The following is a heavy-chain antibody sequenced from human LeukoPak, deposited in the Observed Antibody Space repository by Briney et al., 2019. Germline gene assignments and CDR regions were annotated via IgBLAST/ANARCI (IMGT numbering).Heavy chain of an antibody. D-gene: IGHD3-10*01. CDR1: GFTVSSNY. J-gene: IGHJ5*02. CDR2: IYSGGST. Sequence: PGGSLRLSCAASGFTVSSNYMSWVRQAPGKGLEWVSVIYSGGSTYYADSVKGRFTISRDNSKNTLYLQMNSLRAEDTAVYYCARGPQLLWFGELPYNWFDPWGQGTLVTVSS. V-gene: IGHV3-53*01. CDR3: ARGPQLLWFGELPYNWFDP.